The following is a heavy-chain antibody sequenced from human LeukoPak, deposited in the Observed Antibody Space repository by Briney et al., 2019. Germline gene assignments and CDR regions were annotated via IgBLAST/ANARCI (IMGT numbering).Heavy chain of an antibody. Sequence: GGSLRLSCSASGFTFSSYAMHWVRQAPGKGLKYVSAISSNGGSTYYADSVKGRFTISRDNSKNTLYLEMSSLRAEDTAVYYCAREDVYYHGSGRDYYYGMDVWGQGTTVTVSS. D-gene: IGHD3-10*01. CDR1: GFTFSSYA. CDR3: AREDVYYHGSGRDYYYGMDV. V-gene: IGHV3-64*04. CDR2: ISSNGGST. J-gene: IGHJ6*02.